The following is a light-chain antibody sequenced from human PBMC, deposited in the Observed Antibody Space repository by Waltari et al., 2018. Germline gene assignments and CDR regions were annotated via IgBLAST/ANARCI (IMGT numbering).Light chain of an antibody. V-gene: IGLV2-23*02. J-gene: IGLJ2*01. CDR3: CSYTSIGPVL. Sequence: QSALTQPASVSGSPGQSIAISCIGTSSDVGANNFLSWYQQHPGRAPKLMIHEVTNRPSAVSTRFSGSKSGNTASLTISGLQAEDEADYYCCSYTSIGPVLIGGGTKVTVL. CDR1: SSDVGANNF. CDR2: EVT.